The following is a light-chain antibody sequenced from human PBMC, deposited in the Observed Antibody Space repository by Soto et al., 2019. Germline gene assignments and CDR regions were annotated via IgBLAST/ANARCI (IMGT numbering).Light chain of an antibody. Sequence: DIQMTQSPSSLSASVGDRVTITCRASQGFSNYLAWYQQKPGKVPKLLIYAASPLQSGVPSRFSVSRSGTDFTLTISSLQPEDVAKYYCQKYNSAPHTFGKGTKLEIK. V-gene: IGKV1-27*01. CDR2: AAS. CDR1: QGFSNY. J-gene: IGKJ2*01. CDR3: QKYNSAPHT.